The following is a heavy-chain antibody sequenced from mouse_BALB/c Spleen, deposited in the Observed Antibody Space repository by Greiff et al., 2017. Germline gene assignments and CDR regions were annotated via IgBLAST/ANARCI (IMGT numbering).Heavy chain of an antibody. D-gene: IGHD2-1*01. CDR1: GYTFTSYW. V-gene: IGHV1S81*02. CDR2: INPSNGRT. CDR3: ATYGNYVAWFAY. Sequence: QVQLQQSGAELVKPGASVKLSCKASGYTFTSYWMHWVKQRPGQGLEWIGEINPSNGRTNYNEKFKSKATLTVDKSSSTAYMQLSSLTSEDSAVYYCATYGNYVAWFAYWGQGTLVTVSA. J-gene: IGHJ3*01.